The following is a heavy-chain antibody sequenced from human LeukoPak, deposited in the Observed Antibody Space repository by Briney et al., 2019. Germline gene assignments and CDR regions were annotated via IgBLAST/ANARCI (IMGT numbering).Heavy chain of an antibody. CDR2: ISGSGGST. Sequence: GGSLRLSCAASGFTFSSYAMSWVRQAPGKGLGWVSAISGSGGSTYYADSVKGRFTISRDNSKNTLYLQMNSLRAEDTAVYYCAKDLVRGVIIAYYFDYWGQGTLVTVSS. V-gene: IGHV3-23*01. CDR1: GFTFSSYA. J-gene: IGHJ4*02. CDR3: AKDLVRGVIIAYYFDY. D-gene: IGHD3-10*01.